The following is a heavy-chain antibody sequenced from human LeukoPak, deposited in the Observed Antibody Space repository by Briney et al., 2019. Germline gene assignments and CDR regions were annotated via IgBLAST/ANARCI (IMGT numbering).Heavy chain of an antibody. Sequence: SETLSLTCTVSGGSISSSSYYWGWIRQPPGTGLEWVGSIYYSGSTYYNPSLKRRVTISVDTSKNQFSLKLRSVTAADTAVYYCARDLAGYYDSSGYHWFDPWGQGTLVTVSS. D-gene: IGHD3-22*01. V-gene: IGHV4-39*07. CDR3: ARDLAGYYDSSGYHWFDP. J-gene: IGHJ5*02. CDR2: IYYSGST. CDR1: GGSISSSSYY.